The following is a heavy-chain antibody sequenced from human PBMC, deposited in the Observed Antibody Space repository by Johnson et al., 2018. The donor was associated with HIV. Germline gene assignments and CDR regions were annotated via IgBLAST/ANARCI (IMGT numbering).Heavy chain of an antibody. Sequence: VQLVESGGGLVQPGGSLRLSCAASGFTFSSYWMHWVRQAPGKGLVWVSRINSDGSSTSYADSVKGRFSISIDNAKNSLVLQMNSLKAEDTALYYCARDPTTQYLRLIGDFGSFDIWGQGTMVTVSS. D-gene: IGHD7-27*01. CDR2: INSDGSST. V-gene: IGHV3-74*01. CDR3: ARDPTTQYLRLIGDFGSFDI. CDR1: GFTFSSYW. J-gene: IGHJ3*02.